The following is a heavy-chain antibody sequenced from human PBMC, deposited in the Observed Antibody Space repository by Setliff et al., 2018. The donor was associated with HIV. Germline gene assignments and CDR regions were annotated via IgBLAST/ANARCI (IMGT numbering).Heavy chain of an antibody. Sequence: PSETLSLTCTVSGGSISNSRYYWSWIRQPPGKGLEWIGSIYYSGSTYYNPSLKSRVTISVDTSKNQFSLKLSSVTAADTAVYYCARSEGIAWFDPWGQGTLVTVSS. V-gene: IGHV4-39*07. D-gene: IGHD3-3*01. J-gene: IGHJ5*02. CDR1: GGSISNSRYY. CDR3: ARSEGIAWFDP. CDR2: IYYSGST.